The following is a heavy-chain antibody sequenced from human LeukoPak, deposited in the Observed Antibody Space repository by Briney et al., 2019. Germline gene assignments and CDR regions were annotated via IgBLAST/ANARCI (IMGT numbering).Heavy chain of an antibody. CDR3: ARSRDDYYWYFDL. J-gene: IGHJ2*01. CDR2: IYHSGST. Sequence: SGTLSLTCAVSGGSISSSNWWSWVRPPPGKGLEWIGEIYHSGSTNYNPSLKSRVTISVDKSKNQFSLKLSSVTAADTAVYYCARSRDDYYWYFDLWGRGTLVTVSS. D-gene: IGHD4-11*01. V-gene: IGHV4-4*02. CDR1: GGSISSSNW.